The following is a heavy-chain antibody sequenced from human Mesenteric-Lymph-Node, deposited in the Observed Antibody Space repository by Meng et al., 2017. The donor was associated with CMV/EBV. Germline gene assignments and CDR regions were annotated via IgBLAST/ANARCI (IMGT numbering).Heavy chain of an antibody. CDR1: GFTFDDYA. Sequence: SLKISCAASGFTFDDYAMHWVRQAPGKGLEWVSGISWNSRNIGYADSVKGRFTISRDNSKNTLYLQMNSLRAEDTAVYYCAKERYSSGWYGYDIWGQGTMVTVSS. J-gene: IGHJ3*02. D-gene: IGHD6-19*01. CDR3: AKERYSSGWYGYDI. CDR2: ISWNSRNI. V-gene: IGHV3-9*01.